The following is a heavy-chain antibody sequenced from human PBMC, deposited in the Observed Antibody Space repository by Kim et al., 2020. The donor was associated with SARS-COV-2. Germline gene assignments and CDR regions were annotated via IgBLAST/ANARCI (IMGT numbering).Heavy chain of an antibody. CDR2: ISSSSSYI. Sequence: GGSLRLSCAASGFTFSSYSMNWVRQAPGKGLEWVSSISSSSSYIYYADSVKGRFTISRDNAKNSLYLQMNSLRAEDTAVYYCARDGPLPGYSGYLSLPFVSWGQGTLVTVSP. CDR3: ARDGPLPGYSGYLSLPFVS. J-gene: IGHJ4*02. V-gene: IGHV3-21*01. D-gene: IGHD5-12*01. CDR1: GFTFSSYS.